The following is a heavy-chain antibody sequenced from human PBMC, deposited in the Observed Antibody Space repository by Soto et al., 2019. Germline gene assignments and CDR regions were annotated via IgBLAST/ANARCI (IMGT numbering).Heavy chain of an antibody. D-gene: IGHD6-19*01. CDR1: GFTFTTYW. J-gene: IGHJ4*02. CDR2: INTDGSVT. CDR3: GRDDEWSRGC. V-gene: IGHV3-74*01. Sequence: EVQLVGSGGGLIQPGESLRLSCAASGFTFTTYWIHWVRRAPGKGLVWVSTINTDGSVTRYADSVKGRFTISRDNAKNALYLQMNSLRVEDTAVYFCGRDDEWSRGCWGPETLVTVSS.